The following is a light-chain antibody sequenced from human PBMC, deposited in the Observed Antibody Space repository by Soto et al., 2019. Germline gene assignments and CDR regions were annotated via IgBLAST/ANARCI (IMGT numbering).Light chain of an antibody. J-gene: IGKJ5*01. CDR1: QSVSSY. V-gene: IGKV3D-11*02. CDR2: DAS. Sequence: VLTQSPATPSLSPGESATLSCRASQSVSSYLAWYQQKPGQAPRLLIYDASNRATGIPARFSGSGPGTDFTLTISSLQPQDFAVYYCQQRSNWHPSTFGQGTRLEIK. CDR3: QQRSNWHPST.